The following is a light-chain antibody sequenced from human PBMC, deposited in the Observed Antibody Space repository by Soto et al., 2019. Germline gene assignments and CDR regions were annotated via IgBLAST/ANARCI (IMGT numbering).Light chain of an antibody. CDR2: GAF. Sequence: EIVLTQSPGTLSLSPGERATLSCRASQSVSSSYLAWYQQKPGQAPRLLIYGAFSRATGIPDRFSGSGSGTDFTLTISRLEPEDCAVYYCQQYGNSPLTFGQGTRLEIK. J-gene: IGKJ5*01. CDR3: QQYGNSPLT. V-gene: IGKV3-20*01. CDR1: QSVSSSY.